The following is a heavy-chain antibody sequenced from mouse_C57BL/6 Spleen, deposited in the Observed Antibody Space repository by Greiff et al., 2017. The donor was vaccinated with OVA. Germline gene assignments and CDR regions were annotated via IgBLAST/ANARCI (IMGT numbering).Heavy chain of an antibody. CDR2: ISSGGSYT. D-gene: IGHD1-1*01. CDR1: GFTFSSYG. CDR3: ARHGVTDYYGSSCGY. V-gene: IGHV5-6*01. J-gene: IGHJ2*01. Sequence: EVKLMESGGDLVKPGGSLKLSCAASGFTFSSYGMSWVRQTPDKRLEWVATISSGGSYTYYPDSVKGRVTISRDNAKNTLYLQMSSLKSEYTAMYYCARHGVTDYYGSSCGYWGQGTTLTVSS.